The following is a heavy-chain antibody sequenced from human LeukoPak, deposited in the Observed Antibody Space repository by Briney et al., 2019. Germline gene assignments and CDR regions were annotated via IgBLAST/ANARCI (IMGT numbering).Heavy chain of an antibody. D-gene: IGHD3-9*01. J-gene: IGHJ3*02. V-gene: IGHV5-51*01. CDR3: ARRWGTYDILTGYYRDQDAFDI. CDR2: INSGDSDS. Sequence: GESLKISCKGSGYSFTSYWNGWGRQMPGKGLEWMGVINSGDSDSRYSPSFQGQVTISADKSISTAYLQWSSLKASDTAMYYCARRWGTYDILTGYYRDQDAFDIWGQGTMVTVSS. CDR1: GYSFTSYW.